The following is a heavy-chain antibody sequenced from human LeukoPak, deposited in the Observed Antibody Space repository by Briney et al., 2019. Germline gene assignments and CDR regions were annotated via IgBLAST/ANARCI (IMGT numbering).Heavy chain of an antibody. CDR2: IYPGDSDT. D-gene: IGHD2-2*03. J-gene: IGHJ5*02. CDR3: ARSLLDIVVVPAAAYNWFDP. Sequence: GESLKISCKGSGYSFTSYWIGWVRQMPGKGLEWMGIIYPGDSDTRYSPSFQGQATISADKSISTAYLQWSSLKASDTAMYYCARSLLDIVVVPAAAYNWFDPWGQGTLVTVSS. CDR1: GYSFTSYW. V-gene: IGHV5-51*01.